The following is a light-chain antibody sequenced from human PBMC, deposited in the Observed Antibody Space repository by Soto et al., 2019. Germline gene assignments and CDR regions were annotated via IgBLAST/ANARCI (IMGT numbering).Light chain of an antibody. Sequence: EMVLTQSPGTLSLSPGERATLSCRAGQSVPRSYLAWYQQKPGQAPRLLIYGTSSRATGIPDRFSGSGSGTDFTLTISRLEPEDFAVFYCQQYGSSITFGQGTRLEIK. J-gene: IGKJ5*01. V-gene: IGKV3-20*01. CDR1: QSVPRSY. CDR2: GTS. CDR3: QQYGSSIT.